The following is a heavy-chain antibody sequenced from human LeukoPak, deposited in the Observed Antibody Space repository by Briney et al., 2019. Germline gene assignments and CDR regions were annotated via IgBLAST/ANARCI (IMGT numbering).Heavy chain of an antibody. CDR3: ARRFPSDV. D-gene: IGHD3-16*01. CDR2: IYHSGST. J-gene: IGHJ6*04. Sequence: NSSETLSLTCAVSGYSISSGYYWGWIRQPPGKGLEWIGSIYHSGSTYYNPSLKSRVTISVDTSKNQFSLKLSSVTAADTAVYYCARRFPSDVWGKGTTVTVSS. CDR1: GYSISSGYY. V-gene: IGHV4-38-2*01.